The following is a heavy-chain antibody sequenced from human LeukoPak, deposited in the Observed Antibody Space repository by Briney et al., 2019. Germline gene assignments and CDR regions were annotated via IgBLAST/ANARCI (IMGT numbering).Heavy chain of an antibody. V-gene: IGHV4-59*01. J-gene: IGHJ3*02. CDR3: AREMSGCSGGSCYSFAFDI. D-gene: IGHD2-15*01. CDR1: GGSISSYY. Sequence: SETLSLTCTVSGGSISSYYWSWIRQPPGKGLEWNGYIYYSGSPNYNPSLKRRGTISVDTSKNRFSLKLSSVTAAATAVYYCAREMSGCSGGSCYSFAFDIWGQGTMVTVSS. CDR2: IYYSGSP.